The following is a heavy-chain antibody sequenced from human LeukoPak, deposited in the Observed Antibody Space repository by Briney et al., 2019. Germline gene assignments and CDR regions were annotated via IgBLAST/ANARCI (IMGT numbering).Heavy chain of an antibody. J-gene: IGHJ4*02. CDR1: GFSFTSYS. V-gene: IGHV3-48*04. CDR3: ARLNPWGDCSGGSCYKLDY. CDR2: ISSSSSSI. Sequence: GGSLRLSCAASGFSFTSYSMNWVRQAPGKGLEWVSYISSSSSSIYYADSVKGRFTISRDNAQNSLYLQMNSLRAEDTAVYYCARLNPWGDCSGGSCYKLDYWGQGTLVTVSS. D-gene: IGHD2-15*01.